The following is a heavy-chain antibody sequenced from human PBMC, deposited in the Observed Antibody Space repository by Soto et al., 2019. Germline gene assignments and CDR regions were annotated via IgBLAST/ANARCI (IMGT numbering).Heavy chain of an antibody. CDR3: ARVSATGGDFDY. J-gene: IGHJ4*02. CDR1: GYTFTGYY. CDR2: INPNSGGT. Sequence: ASVKVSCKASGYTFTGYYIHRVRQAPGQGLEWMGWINPNSGGTNYAQKFQGRVTLTRDTSISTAYMELSRLRSDDTAVYYCARVSATGGDFDYWGQGTLVTVS. V-gene: IGHV1-2*02. D-gene: IGHD3-10*01.